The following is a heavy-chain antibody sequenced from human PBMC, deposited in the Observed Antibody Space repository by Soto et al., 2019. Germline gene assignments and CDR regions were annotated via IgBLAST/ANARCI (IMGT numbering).Heavy chain of an antibody. CDR3: ARGSDGVWNWFDP. D-gene: IGHD2-21*02. V-gene: IGHV4-30-2*01. CDR1: GGSISSGFYS. J-gene: IGHJ5*02. Sequence: KSSETRSLTCAVSGGSISSGFYSWSWIRQPPGQGLEWIGYIYNSGNTYYNPSLMSRVTISVDRSQNHFSLKLTSVTAADTAVYYCARGSDGVWNWFDPWGQGTQVTVSS. CDR2: IYNSGNT.